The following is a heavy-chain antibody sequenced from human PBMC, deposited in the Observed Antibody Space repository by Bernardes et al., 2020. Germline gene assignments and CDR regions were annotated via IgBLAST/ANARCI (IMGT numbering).Heavy chain of an antibody. CDR1: GYTFTSYD. D-gene: IGHD2-2*01. Sequence: ASVKVSCKASGYTFTSYDINWVRQATGQGLEWMGWMNPNSGNTGYAQKFQGRVTMTRNTSISTAYMELSSLRSEDTAVYYCARQTVPAASSDDYYYYGMDVWGQGTTVTVSS. CDR3: ARQTVPAASSDDYYYYGMDV. CDR2: MNPNSGNT. V-gene: IGHV1-8*01. J-gene: IGHJ6*02.